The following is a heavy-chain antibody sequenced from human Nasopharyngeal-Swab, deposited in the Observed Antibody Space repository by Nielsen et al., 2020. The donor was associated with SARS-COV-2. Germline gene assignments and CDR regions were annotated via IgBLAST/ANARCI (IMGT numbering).Heavy chain of an antibody. CDR3: ARAFYSGYCSSTSCCTGQSYFQH. Sequence: SETLSLTCAVYGGSFSGYYWSWIRQPPGKGLEWIGEINHSGSTNYNPSLKSRVTISVDTSKNQFSLKLSSVTAADTAVYYCARAFYSGYCSSTSCCTGQSYFQHWGQGTLVTVSS. V-gene: IGHV4-34*01. J-gene: IGHJ1*01. CDR2: INHSGST. CDR1: GGSFSGYY. D-gene: IGHD2-2*02.